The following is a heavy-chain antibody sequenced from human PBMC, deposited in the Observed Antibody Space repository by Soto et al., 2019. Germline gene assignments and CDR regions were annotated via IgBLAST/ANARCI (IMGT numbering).Heavy chain of an antibody. CDR2: ISAYNGNT. CDR3: ASDLGRLGYCNDGVCYPFDY. J-gene: IGHJ4*02. V-gene: IGHV1-18*04. CDR1: GYTFTSYG. Sequence: QVQLVQSGAEVKKPGASVKVSCKASGYTFTSYGISWVRQAPGQGLEWMGWISAYNGNTNYAQKLQVRVTMTTDTSAGTAYLELRRVRSDDTDVYYSASDLGRLGYCNDGVCYPFDYWGQGTLVTVSS. D-gene: IGHD2-8*01.